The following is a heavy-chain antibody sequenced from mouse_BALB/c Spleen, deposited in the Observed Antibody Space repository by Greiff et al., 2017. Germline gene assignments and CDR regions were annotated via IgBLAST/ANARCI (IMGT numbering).Heavy chain of an antibody. CDR1: GYSFTGYF. V-gene: IGHV1-20*02. CDR2: INPYNGDT. D-gene: IGHD2-4*01. J-gene: IGHJ3*01. Sequence: EVQLQQSGPELVKPGASVKISCKASGYSFTGYFMNWVMQSHGKSLEWIGRINPYNGDTFYNQKFKGKATLTVDKSSSTAHMELRSLASEDSAVYYCARGGVRDYDGAWFAYWGQGTLVTVSA. CDR3: ARGGVRDYDGAWFAY.